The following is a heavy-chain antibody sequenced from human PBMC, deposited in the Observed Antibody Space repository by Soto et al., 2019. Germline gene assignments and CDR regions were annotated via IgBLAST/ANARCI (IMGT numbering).Heavy chain of an antibody. CDR3: VASLAASGLNWLDP. J-gene: IGHJ5*02. CDR1: GGSISEKY. V-gene: IGHV4-4*07. D-gene: IGHD6-13*01. CDR2: IFANGHT. Sequence: SETLSLTCIVSGGSISEKYWNWVRQPPGEGLEWIGLIFANGHTDYNPSLKSRVTMSVDASKNQFSLRLTSMTAADTAVYYCVASLAASGLNWLDPWGRGTLVTVSS.